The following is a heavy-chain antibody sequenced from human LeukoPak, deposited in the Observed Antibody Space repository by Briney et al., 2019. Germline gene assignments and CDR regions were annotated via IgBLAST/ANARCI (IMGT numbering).Heavy chain of an antibody. CDR1: GDTFTGYY. Sequence: ASVKVSRKTSGDTFTGYYMHWVRQAPGQGLEWIGWISPDSNDSIYAQKFQGRVTLTTDTSINTAYMELTRLTSDDTAVYYCARRGQDYWGQGTLVTVSS. V-gene: IGHV1-2*02. D-gene: IGHD3-10*01. J-gene: IGHJ4*02. CDR3: ARRGQDY. CDR2: ISPDSNDS.